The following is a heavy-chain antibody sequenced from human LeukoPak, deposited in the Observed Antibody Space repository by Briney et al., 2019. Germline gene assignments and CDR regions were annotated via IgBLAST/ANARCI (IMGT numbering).Heavy chain of an antibody. Sequence: PSETLSLTCTDSGGSISSGGYYWTWIRQHPGKGLEWIGYIYYSGSTYYNPSLKSRVTMSVDTSKNQFSLNLMSVTAADTAVYYCARAGSSGWYGEYWGQGTLVTVSS. CDR3: ARAGSSGWYGEY. CDR2: IYYSGST. D-gene: IGHD6-19*01. J-gene: IGHJ4*02. V-gene: IGHV4-31*03. CDR1: GGSISSGGYY.